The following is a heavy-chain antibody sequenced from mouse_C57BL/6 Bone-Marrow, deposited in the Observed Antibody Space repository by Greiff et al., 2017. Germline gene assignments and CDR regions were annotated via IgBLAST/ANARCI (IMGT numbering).Heavy chain of an antibody. V-gene: IGHV5-15*01. CDR1: GFTFSDYG. Sequence: EVKLVESGGGLVQPGGSLKLSCAASGFTFSDYGMAWVRQAPRKGPEWVAFISNLAYSIYYADTVTGRFTISRENAKNTLYLEMSSLRSEDTAMYYCARHYYCYGSSYSAMDYWGQGTSVTVSS. CDR3: ARHYYCYGSSYSAMDY. D-gene: IGHD1-1*01. J-gene: IGHJ4*01. CDR2: ISNLAYSI.